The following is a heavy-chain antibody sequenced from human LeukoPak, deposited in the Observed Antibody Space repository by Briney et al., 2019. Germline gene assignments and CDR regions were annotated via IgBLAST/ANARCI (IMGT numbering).Heavy chain of an antibody. CDR2: INHSGST. CDR1: GGSFSGYY. CDR3: ARGLPGQLAYYYYGMDV. D-gene: IGHD6-6*01. J-gene: IGHJ6*02. Sequence: SETLSLTCAVYGGSFSGYYWSWIRQPPGKGLEWIVEINHSGSTNYNPSLKSRVTISVDTSKDQFSLKLSSVTAADTAVYYCARGLPGQLAYYYYGMDVWGQGTTVTVSS. V-gene: IGHV4-34*01.